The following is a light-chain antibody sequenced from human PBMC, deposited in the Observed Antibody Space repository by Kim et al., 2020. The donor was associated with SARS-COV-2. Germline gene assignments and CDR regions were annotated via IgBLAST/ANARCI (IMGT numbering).Light chain of an antibody. Sequence: ASTGDRVTITCRASQGISSYLAWYQQKPGKAPKLLIYAASTLQSGVPSRFSGSGPGTDFTLTISCLQSEDFATYYCQQYYSYPLTFGGGTKVDIK. V-gene: IGKV1-8*01. CDR2: AAS. J-gene: IGKJ4*01. CDR3: QQYYSYPLT. CDR1: QGISSY.